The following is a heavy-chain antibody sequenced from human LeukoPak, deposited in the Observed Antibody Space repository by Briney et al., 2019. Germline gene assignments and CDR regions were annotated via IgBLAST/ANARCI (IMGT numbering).Heavy chain of an antibody. CDR3: ARISGSYYYFDY. V-gene: IGHV3-33*01. CDR2: IWYDGSNK. D-gene: IGHD1-26*01. CDR1: GFTFSSYG. J-gene: IGHJ4*02. Sequence: PGRSLRLSCAASGFTFSSYGMHWARQAPGKGLEWVSVIWYDGSNKYYADSVKGRFTISRDNSKNTLYLQMNSLRAEDTAVYYSARISGSYYYFDYWGQGTLVTVSS.